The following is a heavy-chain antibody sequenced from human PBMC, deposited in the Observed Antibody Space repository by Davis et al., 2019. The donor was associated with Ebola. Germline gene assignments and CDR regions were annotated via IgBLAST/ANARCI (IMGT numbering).Heavy chain of an antibody. CDR3: ARLVAAAGSWGYYFDY. D-gene: IGHD6-13*01. CDR1: PSSISSSSHY. CDR2: IYYTGST. V-gene: IGHV4-39*01. Sequence: PSETLSLTCTVSPSSISSSSHYWGWIRQPPGKGLEWIGSIYYTGSTYYNPSLEGRVTISVDTSKTQFSLNLYSVTAAETAVYYCARLVAAAGSWGYYFDYWGQGTLVTVSS. J-gene: IGHJ4*02.